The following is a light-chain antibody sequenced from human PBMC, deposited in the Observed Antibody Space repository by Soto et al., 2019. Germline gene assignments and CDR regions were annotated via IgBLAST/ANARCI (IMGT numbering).Light chain of an antibody. CDR2: SNN. V-gene: IGLV1-44*01. Sequence: QSVLTQPPSASGTPGQRVTISCSGSSSNIGSNTVNWYQQLPGTAPKLLIYSNNQRPSGVPDRFSCSKSGNSASLAISGLQSEDEADYYCAAWDDSLNGVVFGGGTKRTV. J-gene: IGLJ2*01. CDR3: AAWDDSLNGVV. CDR1: SSNIGSNT.